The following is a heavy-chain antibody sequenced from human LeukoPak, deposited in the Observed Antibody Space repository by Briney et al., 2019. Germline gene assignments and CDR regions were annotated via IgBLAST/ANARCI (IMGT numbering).Heavy chain of an antibody. CDR3: ARLIAASSYFDY. J-gene: IGHJ4*02. CDR2: IDWDDDK. D-gene: IGHD6-13*01. Sequence: SGPTLVNPTQTLTLTCTFSGFSLSTSGMCVCWIRQPPGKALEWLARIDWDDDKYYSTSLRTRVSISKDTSKEQVVLTMTNMDPGDTATYYCARLIAASSYFDYWGQGMLVTVSS. CDR1: GFSLSTSGMC. V-gene: IGHV2-70*11.